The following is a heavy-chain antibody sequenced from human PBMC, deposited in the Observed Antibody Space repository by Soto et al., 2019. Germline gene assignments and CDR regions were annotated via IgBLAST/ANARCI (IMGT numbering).Heavy chain of an antibody. CDR1: RGTIGSCS. V-gene: IGHV1-69*13. J-gene: IGHJ4*02. Sequence: VKLSSKASRGTIGSCSLSSAQQATRQGLEWMGGIIPIFGTANYAQKFQGRVTITRDTSASTAYMELSSLRSEDTAVYYCARVSSSWSNMYYFDYWGEGILVTVSS. D-gene: IGHD6-13*01. CDR2: IIPIFGTA. CDR3: ARVSSSWSNMYYFDY.